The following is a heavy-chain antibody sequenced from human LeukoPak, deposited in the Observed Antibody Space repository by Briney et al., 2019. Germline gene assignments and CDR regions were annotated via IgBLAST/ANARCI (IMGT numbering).Heavy chain of an antibody. J-gene: IGHJ4*02. V-gene: IGHV5-51*01. D-gene: IGHD2-2*01. CDR2: IYPGDSET. CDR1: GYSFTSYW. CDR3: ARFGVYCSSTSCWVDY. Sequence: GESLKISCKGSGYSFTSYWIGWVRQMPGKGLEWMGIIYPGDSETRYSPSFQGQVTISADKSISTAYLQWSSLKASDTAMYYCARFGVYCSSTSCWVDYWGQGTLVTVSS.